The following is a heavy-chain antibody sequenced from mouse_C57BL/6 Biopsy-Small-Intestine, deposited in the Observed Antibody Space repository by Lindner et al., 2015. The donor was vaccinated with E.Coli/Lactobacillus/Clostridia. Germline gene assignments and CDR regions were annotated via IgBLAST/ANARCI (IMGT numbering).Heavy chain of an antibody. CDR3: ARSDWGWFAY. D-gene: IGHD4-1*01. CDR1: GYSFTGYY. V-gene: IGHV1-42*01. Sequence: VQLQESGPELVKPGASVKISCEASGYSFTGYYMNWVKQSPEKSLEWIGEINPSTGGTTYNQKFKAKAALTVDTSSSTAYMQLKSLTSEDSAVYYCARSDWGWFAYWGQGTLVTVSA. CDR2: INPSTGGT. J-gene: IGHJ3*01.